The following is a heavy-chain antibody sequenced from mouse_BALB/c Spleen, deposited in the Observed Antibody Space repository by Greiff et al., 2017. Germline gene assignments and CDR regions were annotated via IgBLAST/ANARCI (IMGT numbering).Heavy chain of an antibody. Sequence: QVQLQQSGAELMKPGASVKISCKATGYTFSSYWIEWVKQRPGHGLEWIGEILPGSGSTNYNEKFKGKATFTADTSSNTAYMQLSSLTSEDSAVYYCARRVYYYGSSWYFDVWGAGTTVTVSS. J-gene: IGHJ1*01. CDR3: ARRVYYYGSSWYFDV. D-gene: IGHD1-1*01. CDR2: ILPGSGST. V-gene: IGHV1-9*01. CDR1: GYTFSSYW.